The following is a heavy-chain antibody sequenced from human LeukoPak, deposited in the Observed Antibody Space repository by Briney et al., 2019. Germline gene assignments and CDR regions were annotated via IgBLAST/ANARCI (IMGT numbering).Heavy chain of an antibody. CDR2: IYYRGNT. Sequence: PSQTLSLTWTVSCGSISRGSYYWGWIRQPPGKGLEWIGWIYYRGNTYYNPSLKSRVTISVDTSKNQFSLKLSSVTAADTAVYYCARVGWSYQLSLSGRSPNWGQGTLVTVSS. CDR1: CGSISRGSYY. J-gene: IGHJ4*02. V-gene: IGHV4-39*07. D-gene: IGHD3-16*02. CDR3: ARVGWSYQLSLSGRSPN.